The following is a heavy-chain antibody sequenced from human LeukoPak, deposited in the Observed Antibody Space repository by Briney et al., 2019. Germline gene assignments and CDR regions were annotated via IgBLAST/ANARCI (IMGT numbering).Heavy chain of an antibody. D-gene: IGHD6-19*01. CDR2: IYSGGST. J-gene: IGHJ5*02. V-gene: IGHV3-53*01. Sequence: GGSLRLSCAASGFTFSSYWMSWVRQAPGKGLEWVSVIYSGGSTYYADSVKGRFTISRDNSKNTLYLQMNSLRAEDTAVYYCARAVAGANWFDPWGQGTQVTVSS. CDR3: ARAVAGANWFDP. CDR1: GFTFSSYW.